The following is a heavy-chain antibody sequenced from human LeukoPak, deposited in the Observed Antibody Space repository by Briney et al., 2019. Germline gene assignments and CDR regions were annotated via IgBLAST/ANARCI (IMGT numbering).Heavy chain of an antibody. J-gene: IGHJ5*02. CDR3: ARGTDLVPTGYSSSWYPMVNWFDP. Sequence: GASVKVSCKASGYTFTSYGISWVRQAPGQGLEWMGWISAYNGNTNYAQKLQGRVTMTTDTSTSTAYMELRSLRSDDTAVYYCARGTDLVPTGYSSSWYPMVNWFDPWGQGTLVTVSS. CDR2: ISAYNGNT. D-gene: IGHD6-13*01. V-gene: IGHV1-18*01. CDR1: GYTFTSYG.